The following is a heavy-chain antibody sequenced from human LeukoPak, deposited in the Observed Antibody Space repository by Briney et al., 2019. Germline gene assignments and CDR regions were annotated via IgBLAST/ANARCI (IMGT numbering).Heavy chain of an antibody. D-gene: IGHD1-1*01. CDR3: AKVLPQYSDNWPDYHMDV. CDR1: GFTLSSYW. V-gene: IGHV3-7*01. J-gene: IGHJ6*03. CDR2: IKQDGSDK. Sequence: GGSLRLSCAASGFTLSSYWMTWIRQAPGKGLEWVANIKQDGSDKYYVDSVKGRFTISRDNAKNSLCLQMSSLRAEDTAVYYCAKVLPQYSDNWPDYHMDVWGKGTTVTVSS.